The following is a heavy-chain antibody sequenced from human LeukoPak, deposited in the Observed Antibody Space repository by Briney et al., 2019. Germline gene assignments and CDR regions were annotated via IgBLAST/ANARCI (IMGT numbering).Heavy chain of an antibody. CDR3: TRDQPRGYYYGMDV. Sequence: AGGSLRLSCTGSGFTFGDYALSWVRQAPGKGLEWVGFIRSDAYGGTAEYAASVKGKFTISRDDSKSIAYLQMNSLKTEDTAVYYCTRDQPRGYYYGMDVWGQGTTVTVSS. D-gene: IGHD3-10*01. CDR2: IRSDAYGGTA. CDR1: GFTFGDYA. J-gene: IGHJ6*02. V-gene: IGHV3-49*04.